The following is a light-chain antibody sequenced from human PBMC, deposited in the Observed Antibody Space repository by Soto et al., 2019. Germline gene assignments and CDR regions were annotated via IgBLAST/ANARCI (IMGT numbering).Light chain of an antibody. J-gene: IGLJ2*01. CDR1: SSDVGGYNY. CDR2: DVS. V-gene: IGLV2-11*01. Sequence: QSALTQPRSVSGSPGQSVTIYCTGTSSDVGGYNYVSWYQQHPGKAPKLMIYDVSKRPSGVPDRFSGSKSGNTASLTISGLHAEDEADYYCCSYAGSYTEVFGVWTKLTVL. CDR3: CSYAGSYTEV.